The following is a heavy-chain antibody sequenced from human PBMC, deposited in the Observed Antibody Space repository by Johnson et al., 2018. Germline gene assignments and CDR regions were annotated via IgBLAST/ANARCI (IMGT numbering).Heavy chain of an antibody. D-gene: IGHD3-3*01. CDR1: GFTFSSYG. Sequence: VQLVETGGGVVQPGRSLRLSCAASGFTFSSYGMHWVRQAPGKGLEWVAVIWYDGSNKYYAASVKGRFTISRDNSKNTLYRQMKSLRAEDTAVYYCSRYDFWSGYYYYGMDVWGQGTTVTVSS. CDR3: SRYDFWSGYYYYGMDV. V-gene: IGHV3-33*01. J-gene: IGHJ6*02. CDR2: IWYDGSNK.